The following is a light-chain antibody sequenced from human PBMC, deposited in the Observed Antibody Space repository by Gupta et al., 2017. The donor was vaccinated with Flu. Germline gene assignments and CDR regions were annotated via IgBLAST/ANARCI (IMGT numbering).Light chain of an antibody. Sequence: QSALTQPASVSGSPGQSITISCTGASSDVGGYNYVSWYQQHPGKVPKLMIFEVSNRPSGVSNRFSGSKSGNTASLTISGLQAEDEADYYCSSYAGSGTLVFGGGTKLTVL. CDR2: EVS. CDR3: SSYAGSGTLV. V-gene: IGLV2-14*01. J-gene: IGLJ3*02. CDR1: SSDVGGYNY.